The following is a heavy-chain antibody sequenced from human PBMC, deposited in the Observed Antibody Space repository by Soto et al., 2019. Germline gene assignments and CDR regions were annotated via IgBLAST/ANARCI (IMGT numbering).Heavy chain of an antibody. V-gene: IGHV1-46*03. D-gene: IGHD4-17*01. J-gene: IGHJ3*02. Sequence: GGLMKGLWKATGYNFPSQYIHWVRQAPGQRLEWMGIINPSGGSTSYAQKFQGRVTMTRDTSTSTVYMELSSLRSEDTAVYYCARDGLVTVTIRTDDAFDIWGQGTMVTVSS. CDR1: GYNFPSQY. CDR2: INPSGGST. CDR3: ARDGLVTVTIRTDDAFDI.